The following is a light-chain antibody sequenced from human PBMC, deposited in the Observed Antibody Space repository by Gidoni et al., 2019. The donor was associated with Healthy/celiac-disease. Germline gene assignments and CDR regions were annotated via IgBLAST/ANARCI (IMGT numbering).Light chain of an antibody. CDR3: QQYNSYSRT. CDR1: QSISSW. J-gene: IGKJ1*01. V-gene: IGKV1-5*03. CDR2: KAS. Sequence: DIQMTKSPSTLSASVGDRVTITCRASQSISSWLAWYQQKPGKDPKLLIYKASSLESGVPSRFSGSGSGTEFTLTISSLQPDDFATYYCQQYNSYSRTFGQGTKVEIK.